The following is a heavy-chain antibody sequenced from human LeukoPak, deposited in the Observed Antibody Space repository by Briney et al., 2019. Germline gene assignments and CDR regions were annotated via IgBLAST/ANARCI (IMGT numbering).Heavy chain of an antibody. V-gene: IGHV4-39*07. J-gene: IGHJ4*02. CDR3: ARGRRAVVTAIRYFDY. CDR1: GGSISSSSYY. D-gene: IGHD2-21*02. CDR2: IYYSGST. Sequence: SETLSLTCTVSGGSISSSSYYWGWIRQPPGKGLGWIGSIYYSGSTYYNPSLKSRVTISVDTSKNQFSLKLSSVTAADTAVYYCARGRRAVVTAIRYFDYWGQGTLVTVSS.